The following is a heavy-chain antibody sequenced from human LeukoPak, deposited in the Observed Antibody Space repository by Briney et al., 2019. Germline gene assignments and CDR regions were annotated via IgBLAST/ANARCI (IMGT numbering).Heavy chain of an antibody. CDR2: MNPNSGNT. CDR1: GYTFTGYD. Sequence: ASVKVSCKASGYTFTGYDINWVRQATGQGLEWMGWMNPNSGNTGYAQKFQGRVTMTRNTSISTAYMELSSLRSEDTAVYYCAREAGYYDFWSGQQLNWFDPWGQGTLVTVSS. D-gene: IGHD3-3*01. CDR3: AREAGYYDFWSGQQLNWFDP. J-gene: IGHJ5*02. V-gene: IGHV1-8*01.